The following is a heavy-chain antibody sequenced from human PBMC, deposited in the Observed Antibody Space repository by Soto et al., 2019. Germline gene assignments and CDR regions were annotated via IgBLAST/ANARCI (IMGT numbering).Heavy chain of an antibody. Sequence: SETLSLTCTVSGGSIRSGGYYWSWVRQNPRRGLEWIGNIYYSGNTYYNPSLKSRLTISVDTSKNQFSLNLSSVTAADTAVYYCARAHDSYYYYGMDVWGQGTTVTVSS. V-gene: IGHV4-31*03. CDR2: IYYSGNT. CDR1: GGSIRSGGYY. J-gene: IGHJ6*02. CDR3: ARAHDSYYYYGMDV.